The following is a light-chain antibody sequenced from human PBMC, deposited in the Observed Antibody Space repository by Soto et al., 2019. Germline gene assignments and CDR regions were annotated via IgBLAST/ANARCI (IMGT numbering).Light chain of an antibody. CDR2: GAS. J-gene: IGKJ1*01. CDR3: QQYNSYST. CDR1: QSVSNNY. Sequence: EIVLTQSPGTLSLSPGERATLSCRASQSVSNNYLAWYQQKPGQAPRLLIYGASNRATGIPDRFSGSGSGTDFTLTISRLEPEDFATYYCQQYNSYSTFGQGTKVDNK. V-gene: IGKV3-20*01.